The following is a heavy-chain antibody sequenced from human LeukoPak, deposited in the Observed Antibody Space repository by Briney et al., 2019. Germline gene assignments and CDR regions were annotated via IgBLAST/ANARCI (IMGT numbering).Heavy chain of an antibody. CDR2: IYTSGST. CDR3: ARDNIVVVPAARSHWFDP. Sequence: SETLSLTCTVSGGSISSYYWSWIRRPPGKGLEWIGYIYTSGSTSYNPSLKSRVTISVDTSKNQFSLKLSSVTAADTAVYYCARDNIVVVPAARSHWFDPWGQGTLVTVSS. V-gene: IGHV4-4*09. D-gene: IGHD2-2*01. CDR1: GGSISSYY. J-gene: IGHJ5*02.